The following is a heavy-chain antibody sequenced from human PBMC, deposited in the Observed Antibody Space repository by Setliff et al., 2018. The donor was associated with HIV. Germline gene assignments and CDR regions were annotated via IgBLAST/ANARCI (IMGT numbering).Heavy chain of an antibody. CDR1: GVSISNYY. CDR2: MYYSGNT. V-gene: IGHV4-59*01. J-gene: IGHJ5*02. D-gene: IGHD6-6*01. CDR3: ARGGIAARRWDNWFDP. Sequence: SETLSLTCTVSGVSISNYYWSWIRQPPGKGLEWIGYMYYSGNTNYNPSLKSRVTISVDTSKSQFSLKLNSVTAADTAVYYCARGGIAARRWDNWFDPWGQGTLVTVSS.